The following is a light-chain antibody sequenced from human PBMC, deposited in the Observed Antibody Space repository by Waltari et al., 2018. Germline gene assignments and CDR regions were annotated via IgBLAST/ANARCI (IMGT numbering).Light chain of an antibody. Sequence: EIVLTQSPATLSLSPGERATLSCRASQSVSSYLAWYQQRPGQAPRLLIYDASNSATGIPARFSGSGSGTDFTLTISSLEPEDFAVYYCLQRSNWPQTFGQGTKVEIK. CDR2: DAS. J-gene: IGKJ1*01. CDR1: QSVSSY. CDR3: LQRSNWPQT. V-gene: IGKV3-11*01.